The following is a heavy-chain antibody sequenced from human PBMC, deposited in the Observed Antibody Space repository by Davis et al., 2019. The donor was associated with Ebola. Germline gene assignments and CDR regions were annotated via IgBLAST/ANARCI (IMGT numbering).Heavy chain of an antibody. Sequence: ASVKVSCKASGYTFTSYGISWVRQAPGQGLEWMGWISAYNGNTNYAQKLQGRVTMTTDTSTSTAYIELRSLRSDDTAVYYCARAAYSSSWYIKLDYWGQGTLVTVSS. CDR1: GYTFTSYG. D-gene: IGHD6-13*01. V-gene: IGHV1-18*01. CDR2: ISAYNGNT. CDR3: ARAAYSSSWYIKLDY. J-gene: IGHJ4*02.